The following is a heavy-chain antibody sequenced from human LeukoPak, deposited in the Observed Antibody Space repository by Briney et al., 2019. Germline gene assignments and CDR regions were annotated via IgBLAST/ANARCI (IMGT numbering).Heavy chain of an antibody. V-gene: IGHV3-48*01. D-gene: IGHD3-3*01. J-gene: IGHJ4*02. Sequence: GGSLRLSCAASGFTFSSYSMNWVRQAPGKGREWVSYISSSSSTIYYADSVKGRFTISRDNAKNSLYLQMNSLRAEDTAVYYCARGAWRGYDFWSGQIDYWGQGTLVTVSS. CDR1: GFTFSSYS. CDR2: ISSSSSTI. CDR3: ARGAWRGYDFWSGQIDY.